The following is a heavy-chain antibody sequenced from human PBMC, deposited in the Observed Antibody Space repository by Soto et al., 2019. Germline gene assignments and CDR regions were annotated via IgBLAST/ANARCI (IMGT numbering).Heavy chain of an antibody. CDR2: IYYSGST. Sequence: QVQLQESGPGLVKPSQTLSLTCTVSGGSISSGDYYWSWIRQPPGKGLEWIGYIYYSGSTYYNPSPKSRVTISVDTSKNQFSLKLSSVTAADTAVYYCARHYDILWAGVIFDPWGQGTLVTVSS. J-gene: IGHJ5*02. CDR3: ARHYDILWAGVIFDP. CDR1: GGSISSGDYY. V-gene: IGHV4-30-4*01. D-gene: IGHD3-9*01.